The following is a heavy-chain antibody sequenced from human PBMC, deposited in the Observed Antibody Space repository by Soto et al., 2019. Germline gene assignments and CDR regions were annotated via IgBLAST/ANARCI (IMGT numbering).Heavy chain of an antibody. V-gene: IGHV4-34*01. J-gene: IGHJ6*02. CDR1: GGSLSGYY. CDR2: INHRGSS. CDR3: ARSDNRDSLYGVDV. Sequence: SETLSLTCAVNGGSLSGYYWSWIRQSPGKGLEWIGEINHRGSSDYNPSLKSRVTISIDASKNHVTLELTSVTAADTAVYYCARSDNRDSLYGVDVWGQGTAVTVSS.